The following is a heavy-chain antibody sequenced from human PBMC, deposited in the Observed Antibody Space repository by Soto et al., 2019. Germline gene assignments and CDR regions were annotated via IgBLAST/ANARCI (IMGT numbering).Heavy chain of an antibody. D-gene: IGHD2-21*01. V-gene: IGHV4-38-2*02. J-gene: IGHJ3*02. CDR1: GYSVTNGYY. CDR2: IFHTGST. Sequence: PSETLSLTCTVSGYSVTNGYYWGWVRQAPGKGLEWMGSIFHTGSTYYNPSLASRLTMSVDTSKNQFSLNLRSVTAADTAVYYCAKALGIGVTITVVVLDAFEIWGQGTKVTVSS. CDR3: AKALGIGVTITVVVLDAFEI.